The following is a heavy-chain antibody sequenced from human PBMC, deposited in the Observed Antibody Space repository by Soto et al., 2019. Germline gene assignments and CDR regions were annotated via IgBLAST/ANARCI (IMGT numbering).Heavy chain of an antibody. V-gene: IGHV4-31*03. CDR1: GGSIRSDGYY. CDR3: ARDGLSGGDAFDI. D-gene: IGHD3-10*01. CDR2: MNYRVIT. J-gene: IGHJ3*02. Sequence: QVQLQESGPGLLKPSQTLSLTCTVSGGSIRSDGYYWSWIRQRPGKGLEWIGYMNYRVITYYNPSLKSRLTISEDTSKNHFSLNLNSVTAADTAVYYCARDGLSGGDAFDIWGQGTMVVVSS.